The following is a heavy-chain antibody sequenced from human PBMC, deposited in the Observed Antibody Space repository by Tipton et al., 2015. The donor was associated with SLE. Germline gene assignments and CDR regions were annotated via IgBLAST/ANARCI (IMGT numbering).Heavy chain of an antibody. CDR3: ATGILVRFSGSLPIYAYTI. CDR1: GGSITDGDYA. CDR2: IYDTEST. Sequence: TLSLTCAVSGGSITDGDYAWSWIRQPPGKGLAWIGYIYDTESTYDNSSLKNRVAISVDKSKNQFSLTLTSVTPADTAVYFCATGILVRFSGSLPIYAYTIWGPGTMVTVSS. D-gene: IGHD1-26*01. J-gene: IGHJ3*02. V-gene: IGHV4-30-2*02.